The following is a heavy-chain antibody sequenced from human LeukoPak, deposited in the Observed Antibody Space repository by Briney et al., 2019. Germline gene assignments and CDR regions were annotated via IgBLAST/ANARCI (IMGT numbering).Heavy chain of an antibody. Sequence: PGGSLRLSCAASGFTFSNYWMSWVRRAPGKGLEWVANVKQYGSEKYYVDSVKGRFTISRDNAKNSLYLQMNSLRAEDTAVYYCARGDYFGSGTSFIDAFDIWGQGTMVTVS. J-gene: IGHJ3*02. CDR1: GFTFSNYW. V-gene: IGHV3-7*01. CDR2: VKQYGSEK. D-gene: IGHD3-10*01. CDR3: ARGDYFGSGTSFIDAFDI.